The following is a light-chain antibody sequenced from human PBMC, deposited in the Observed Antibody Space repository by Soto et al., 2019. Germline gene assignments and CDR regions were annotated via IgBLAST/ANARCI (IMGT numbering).Light chain of an antibody. CDR2: AAS. CDR1: QSISTY. J-gene: IGKJ1*01. Sequence: DIQMTQSPSSLSASVGDRVTITCRASQSISTYLNWYQQKAGLAPKLLIYAASSLQSGVPSRFSGSGSATDFTLTISSLQPEDFATYYCQQSYSTPPTFGQGTKVDIK. CDR3: QQSYSTPPT. V-gene: IGKV1-39*01.